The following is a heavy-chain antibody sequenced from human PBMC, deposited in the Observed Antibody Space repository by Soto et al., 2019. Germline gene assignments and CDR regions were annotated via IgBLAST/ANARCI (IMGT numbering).Heavy chain of an antibody. CDR2: INWNGGST. CDR3: ARFSGFTGYDLSRGAFDI. V-gene: IGHV3-20*04. D-gene: IGHD5-12*01. CDR1: GFTFDDYG. J-gene: IGHJ3*02. Sequence: GGSLRLSCAAPGFTFDDYGMIWVRQAPGKGLEWVSGINWNGGSTGYADSVKGRFTISRDNAKNSLYLQMNSLRAEDTALYYCARFSGFTGYDLSRGAFDIWGQGTMVTVSS.